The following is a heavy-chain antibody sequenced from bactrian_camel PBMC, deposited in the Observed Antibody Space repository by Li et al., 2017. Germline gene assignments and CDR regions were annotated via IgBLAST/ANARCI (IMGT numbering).Heavy chain of an antibody. CDR3: AILWGPQGY. D-gene: IGHD3*01. Sequence: EVQLVESGGGEVQPGGSLRLSCAASGFTFSDTAMTWVRQAAGKGVEWISSITDGGSAKRYADSVKGRFTSSRDNAKNTVYLQMNSLKPEDTVVYYCAILWGPQGYWGQGTQVTVS. J-gene: IGHJ4*01. V-gene: IGHV3S40*01. CDR2: ITDGGSAK. CDR1: GFTFSDTA.